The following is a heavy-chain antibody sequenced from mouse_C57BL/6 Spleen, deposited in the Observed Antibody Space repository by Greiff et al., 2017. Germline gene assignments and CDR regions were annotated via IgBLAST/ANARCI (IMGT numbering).Heavy chain of an antibody. CDR2: IDPSDSYT. CDR1: GYTFTSYW. Sequence: VQLQQSGAELVRPGTSVKLSCKASGYTFTSYWMHWVKQRPGQGLEWIGVIDPSDSYTNYNQKFKGKATLTVDTSSSTAYMQLSSLTSEDSAVYYCARNSRYFDYWGQGTTLTVSS. V-gene: IGHV1-59*01. CDR3: ARNSRYFDY. J-gene: IGHJ2*01.